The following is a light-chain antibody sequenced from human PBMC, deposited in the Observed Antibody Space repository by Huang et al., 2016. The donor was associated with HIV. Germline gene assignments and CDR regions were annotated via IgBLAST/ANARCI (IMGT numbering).Light chain of an antibody. CDR3: QQYSSWRT. CDR1: QTITNW. Sequence: DIQMTQSPSTLSASVGDRVTTTCRASQTITNWLAWYQQKPGKAPKLLIYKASTLETGVPSRFSGSGSGTEFTLTISSMQPGDFATYYCQQYSSWRTFGQGTKVE. J-gene: IGKJ1*01. V-gene: IGKV1-5*03. CDR2: KAS.